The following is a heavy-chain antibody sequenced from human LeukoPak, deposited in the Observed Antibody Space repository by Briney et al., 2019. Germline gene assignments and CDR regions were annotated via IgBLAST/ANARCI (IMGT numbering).Heavy chain of an antibody. V-gene: IGHV4-59*01. D-gene: IGHD6-13*01. CDR1: GGSISSYY. J-gene: IGHJ4*02. Sequence: SETLSLTCTVSGGSISSYYWSWIRQPPGKGLEWIGYIYYSGSTNYNPSLKSRVTISVDTSKNQFSLKLSSVTAADTAVYYCASAIAAADPIDYWGQGTLVTVSS. CDR3: ASAIAAADPIDY. CDR2: IYYSGST.